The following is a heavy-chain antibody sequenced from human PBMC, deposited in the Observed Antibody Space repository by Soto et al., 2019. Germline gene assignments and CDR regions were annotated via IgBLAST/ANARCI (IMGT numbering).Heavy chain of an antibody. CDR3: ARYHNFWSGYYADY. J-gene: IGHJ4*02. CDR1: GDSLSSGGYY. CDR2: ITYSGGN. V-gene: IGHV4-61*03. D-gene: IGHD3-3*01. Sequence: QVQLQESGPGLVKPAETLSLNCSVSGDSLSSGGYYWTWIRPPPGKGLEWIGCITYSGGNHYNPALRIRVFISGDTSKNHFSLKVNSVTAADTAVYYCARYHNFWSGYYADYWGQGTLVTVSS.